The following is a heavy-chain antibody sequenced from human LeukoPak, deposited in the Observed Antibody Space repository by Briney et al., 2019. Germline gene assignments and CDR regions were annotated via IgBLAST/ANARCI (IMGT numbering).Heavy chain of an antibody. Sequence: GRSLRLSCAASGFTFSSYAMSWVRQAPGEGLEWVSAIGDSGGSTYYADSVRGRFTISRDNSKNTLYLQMNSLRAEDTAIYYCAKTGLKVPRSYFDYWGQGALVTVSS. CDR1: GFTFSSYA. J-gene: IGHJ4*02. V-gene: IGHV3-23*01. CDR3: AKTGLKVPRSYFDY. D-gene: IGHD3-10*01. CDR2: IGDSGGST.